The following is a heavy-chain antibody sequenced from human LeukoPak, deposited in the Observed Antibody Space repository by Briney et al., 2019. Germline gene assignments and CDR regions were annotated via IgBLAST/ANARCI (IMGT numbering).Heavy chain of an antibody. CDR3: ARDIAAAGTGFDY. Sequence: ASVKVSCKASGYTFTSYDINWVRQATGQGLEWMGWMNPNSGNTGYAQKFQGRVTITRDTSISTAYMELSRLRSDDTAVYYCARDIAAAGTGFDYWGQGTLVTVSS. J-gene: IGHJ4*02. V-gene: IGHV1-8*03. D-gene: IGHD6-13*01. CDR1: GYTFTSYD. CDR2: MNPNSGNT.